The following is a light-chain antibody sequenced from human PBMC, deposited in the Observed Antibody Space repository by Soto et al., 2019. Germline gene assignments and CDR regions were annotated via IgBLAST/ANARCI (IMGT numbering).Light chain of an antibody. V-gene: IGKV3-11*01. CDR2: GGS. J-gene: IGKJ4*01. Sequence: EIVLTQSSATRSLSPGERATLSCRARQSVTSNALAWYQQKPGQAPRLLIYGGSSRATGLPDRFSGSGYGTDFTLTISSLGPEDFAVYYCQQRSKWPLTFGGGTKVEIQ. CDR3: QQRSKWPLT. CDR1: QSVTSN.